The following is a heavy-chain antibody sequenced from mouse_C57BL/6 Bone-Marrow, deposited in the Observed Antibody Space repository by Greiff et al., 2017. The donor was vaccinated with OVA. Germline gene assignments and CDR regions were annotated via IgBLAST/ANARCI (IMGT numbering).Heavy chain of an antibody. CDR2: ISYSGST. CDR3: ARGVNPYFDY. Sequence: EVKLVESGPGMVKPSQSLSLTCTVTGYSITSGYDWHWIRHFPGNKLEWMGYISYSGSTNYNPSLKSRISITHDTSKNHFFLKLNSVTTEDTATYYCARGVNPYFDYWGQGTTLTVSS. CDR1: GYSITSGYD. V-gene: IGHV3-1*01. J-gene: IGHJ2*01.